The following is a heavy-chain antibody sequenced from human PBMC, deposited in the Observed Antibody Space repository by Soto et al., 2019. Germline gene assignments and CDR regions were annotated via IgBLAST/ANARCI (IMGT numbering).Heavy chain of an antibody. D-gene: IGHD6-6*01. CDR3: SRRIEVTGSSYFDS. Sequence: EVQLVESGGGLVQPGRSLRLSCAASGFTVSSNYMSWVRQAPGKGLEWVSVIYGDGRTYYADHVKGRFTISRDNSKNTVHLQMTSLRAEDAAVHYCSRRIEVTGSSYFDSWGQGPLVTVSS. J-gene: IGHJ4*02. CDR1: GFTVSSNY. CDR2: IYGDGRT. V-gene: IGHV3-66*01.